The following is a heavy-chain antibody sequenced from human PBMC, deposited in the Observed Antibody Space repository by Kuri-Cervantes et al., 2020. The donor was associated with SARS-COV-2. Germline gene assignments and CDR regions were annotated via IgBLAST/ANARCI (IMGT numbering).Heavy chain of an antibody. CDR3: TTGDYCSGGTCSEY. V-gene: IGHV1-18*01. D-gene: IGHD2-15*01. CDR2: ISAYNGNT. CDR1: GYTFTSYG. Sequence: ASVKVSCKASGYTFTSYGISWVRQAPGQGLEWMGWISAYNGNTNYAQNFQGRITMTEDTSTDTAYMELSRLRSEDTAVYYCTTGDYCSGGTCSEYWGQGTLVTVSS. J-gene: IGHJ4*02.